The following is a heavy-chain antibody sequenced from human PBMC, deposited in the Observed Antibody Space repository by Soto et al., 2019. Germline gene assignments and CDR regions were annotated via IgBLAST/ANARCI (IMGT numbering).Heavy chain of an antibody. V-gene: IGHV1-69*13. CDR2: IIPIFGTA. Sequence: ASVKVSCKASGGTFSSYAISWVRQAPGQGLEWMGGIIPIFGTANYAQKFQGRVTITADESTSTAYMELSSLRSEDTAVYYCAGGGDYYDSSGYYYGAGMDVWGQGTTVTVSS. CDR1: GGTFSSYA. D-gene: IGHD3-22*01. J-gene: IGHJ6*02. CDR3: AGGGDYYDSSGYYYGAGMDV.